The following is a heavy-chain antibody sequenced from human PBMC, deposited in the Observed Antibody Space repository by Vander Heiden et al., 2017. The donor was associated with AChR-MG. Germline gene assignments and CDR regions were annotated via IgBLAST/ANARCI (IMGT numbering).Heavy chain of an antibody. CDR3: ARSAPLNYYHYMDV. CDR2: IYYSGST. J-gene: IGHJ6*03. CDR1: GGSISSGGYY. V-gene: IGHV4-31*03. Sequence: QVQLQESGPGLVKPSQTLSLTCTVSGGSISSGGYYWSWIRQHPGKGLEWIGYIYYSGSTYYNPSLKSRVTISVDTSKNQFSLKLSSVTAADTAVYYCARSAPLNYYHYMDVWGKGTTVTVSS.